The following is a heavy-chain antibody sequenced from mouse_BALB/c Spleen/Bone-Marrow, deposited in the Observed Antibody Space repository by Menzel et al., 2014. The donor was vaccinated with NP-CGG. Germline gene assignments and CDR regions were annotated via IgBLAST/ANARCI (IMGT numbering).Heavy chain of an antibody. CDR1: GFNIKDTY. D-gene: IGHD5-1-1*01. CDR3: ARGIPYYPMDF. V-gene: IGHV14-3*02. CDR2: IDPANGNT. Sequence: VQLQQSGAELVKPGASVKLSRTASGFNIKDTYMHWVKQRPEQGLEWIGRIDPANGNTKFAPKFQGKAAITADTSSNTAYLHLSSLTSEDTAVYYCARGIPYYPMDFWGQGTSVTVSS. J-gene: IGHJ4*01.